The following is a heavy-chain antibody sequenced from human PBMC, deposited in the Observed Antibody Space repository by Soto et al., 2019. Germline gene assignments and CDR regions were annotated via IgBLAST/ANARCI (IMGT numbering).Heavy chain of an antibody. CDR3: ARDVSSSWLNWFDP. Sequence: ASVKVPCKASGYTFTGYYMHWVRQAPGQGLEWMGWINPNSGGTNYAQKFQGRVTMTRDTSISTAYMELSRLRSDDTAVYYCARDVSSSWLNWFDPWGQGTLVTVSS. J-gene: IGHJ5*02. D-gene: IGHD6-13*01. CDR1: GYTFTGYY. V-gene: IGHV1-2*02. CDR2: INPNSGGT.